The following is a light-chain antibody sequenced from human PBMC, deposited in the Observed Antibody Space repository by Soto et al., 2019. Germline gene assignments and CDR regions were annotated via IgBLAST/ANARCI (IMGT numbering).Light chain of an antibody. J-gene: IGKJ1*01. Sequence: EIVMTQSPATLSVSPGERATLSCRTSQSISSSLAWYQQKPGQAPRLLIYGASTRATGIPARFSGSGSGTEFTLTHSSPQSEDFAVYYCQHYVEWPTSFGQGTKVEIK. CDR2: GAS. CDR1: QSISSS. V-gene: IGKV3-15*01. CDR3: QHYVEWPTS.